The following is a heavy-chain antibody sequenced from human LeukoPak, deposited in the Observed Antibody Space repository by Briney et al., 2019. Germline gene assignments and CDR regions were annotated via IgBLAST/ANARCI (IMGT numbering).Heavy chain of an antibody. CDR3: ARFNSVRDAFDI. CDR2: ISSSSSTI. V-gene: IGHV3-48*01. J-gene: IGHJ3*02. Sequence: GGSLRLSXAASGFTFSSYSMNWVRQAPGKGLEWVSYISSSSSTIYYADSVKGRFTISRDNAKDSLYLQMNSLRAEDTAVYYCARFNSVRDAFDIWGQGTMVTVSS. D-gene: IGHD3-10*01. CDR1: GFTFSSYS.